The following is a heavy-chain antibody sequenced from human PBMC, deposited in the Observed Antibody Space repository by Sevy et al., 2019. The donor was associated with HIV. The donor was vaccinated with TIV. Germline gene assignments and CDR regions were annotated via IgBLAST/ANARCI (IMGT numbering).Heavy chain of an antibody. D-gene: IGHD2-15*01. V-gene: IGHV3-64D*06. CDR1: GFTFGNYA. CDR3: VKARGGTNYNWFDP. J-gene: IGHJ5*02. Sequence: GGSLRLSCSASGFTFGNYAMHWVRQAPGKGLEYVSSISDNGGSTYYTDSVKGRFTISRDNSKNTRYLQMTILRADDTAVYHCVKARGGTNYNWFDPWGQGTLVTVSS. CDR2: ISDNGGST.